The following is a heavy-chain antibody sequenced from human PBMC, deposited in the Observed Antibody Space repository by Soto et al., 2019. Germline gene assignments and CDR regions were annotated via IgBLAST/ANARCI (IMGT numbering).Heavy chain of an antibody. CDR3: ARDGLTSGAWFGP. Sequence: EVQLVESGGGLVQPGGSLRLSCAASGFTFSSYWMSCVRQAPGKGLEWVANIKQGGSEKYYVDSVKGRFTISRDNAKNSLYLQMNRLRAEDTAVYYCARDGLTSGAWFGPWGQGTLVTVSS. CDR2: IKQGGSEK. D-gene: IGHD3-10*01. J-gene: IGHJ5*02. CDR1: GFTFSSYW. V-gene: IGHV3-7*05.